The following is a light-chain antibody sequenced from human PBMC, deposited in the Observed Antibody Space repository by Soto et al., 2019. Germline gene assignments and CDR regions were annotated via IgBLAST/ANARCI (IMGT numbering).Light chain of an antibody. J-gene: IGKJ1*01. V-gene: IGKV3-20*01. CDR2: GAS. Sequence: IVLTQSPDTLSLSPGERTTLSXRASQSISRYLAWYQQKPGQGPRXXSYGASSRATGTPDRFSGSGSGTDFTLTINRLEPEDFALYYCQQYGSSPPTFGQGTKVDI. CDR1: QSISRY. CDR3: QQYGSSPPT.